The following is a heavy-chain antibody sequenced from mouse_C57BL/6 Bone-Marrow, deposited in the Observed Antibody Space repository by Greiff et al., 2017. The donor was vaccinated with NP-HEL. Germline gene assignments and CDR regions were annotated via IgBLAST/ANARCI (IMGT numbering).Heavy chain of an antibody. D-gene: IGHD3-2*02. J-gene: IGHJ4*01. CDR2: ISYDGSN. V-gene: IGHV3-6*01. CDR3: ARDRGSSGY. Sequence: DVKLQESGPGLVKPSQSLSLTCSVTGYSITSGYYWNWIRQFPGNKLEWMGYISYDGSNNYNPSLKNRISITRDTSKNQFFLKLNSVTTEDTATYYCARDRGSSGYWGQGTSVTVSS. CDR1: GYSITSGYY.